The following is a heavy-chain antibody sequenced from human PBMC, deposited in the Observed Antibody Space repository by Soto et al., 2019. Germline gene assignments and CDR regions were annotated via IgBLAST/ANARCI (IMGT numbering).Heavy chain of an antibody. Sequence: GGSLRLSCAASGFSFGEYCMTWVRLAPGKGLQWVSAISGDTGTTHYADSVKGPFTISRDNSTDTLYLQMNSLRVEDTAIYYCAKTLQQWLLQGSGVDFCGQGTTLTVSS. J-gene: IGHJ6*02. CDR2: ISGDTGTT. CDR3: AKTLQQWLLQGSGVDF. D-gene: IGHD6-19*01. CDR1: GFSFGEYC. V-gene: IGHV3-23*01.